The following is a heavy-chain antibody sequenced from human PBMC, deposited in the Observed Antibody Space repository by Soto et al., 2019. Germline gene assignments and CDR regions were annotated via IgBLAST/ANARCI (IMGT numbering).Heavy chain of an antibody. CDR2: IYRSGST. CDR3: ARGLVVVTTLLDY. D-gene: IGHD3-22*01. Sequence: SETLSLTCAVSSGSINSHFWWAWVRQPPGKGLEWIGEIYRSGSTNYNPSLKSRVTISLDKSNNQFSLELTFVTAADTAVYYCARGLVVVTTLLDYWGQGTLVTV. CDR1: SGSINSHFW. J-gene: IGHJ4*02. V-gene: IGHV4-4*02.